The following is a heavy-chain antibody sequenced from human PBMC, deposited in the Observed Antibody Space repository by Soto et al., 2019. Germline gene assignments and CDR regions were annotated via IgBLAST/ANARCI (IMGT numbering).Heavy chain of an antibody. CDR1: GYTFSNYG. D-gene: IGHD3-3*01. Sequence: ASVKVSCKASGYTFSNYGISWVRQAPGQGLEWMGWISPYNGNTKYAQKLQDRVTMTTDTSTSTAYMELRSLRSDDTAVYYCARDRLNDFWTGYLLFDNWGQGSLVTVSS. CDR2: ISPYNGNT. CDR3: ARDRLNDFWTGYLLFDN. V-gene: IGHV1-18*01. J-gene: IGHJ5*02.